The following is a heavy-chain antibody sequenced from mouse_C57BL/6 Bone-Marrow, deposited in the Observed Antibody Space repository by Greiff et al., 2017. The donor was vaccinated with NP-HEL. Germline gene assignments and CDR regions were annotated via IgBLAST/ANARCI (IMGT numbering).Heavy chain of an antibody. D-gene: IGHD1-1*01. CDR2: IDPNSGGT. V-gene: IGHV1-72*01. Sequence: QVQLQQPGADLVKPGASVKLSCTASGYTFTSYWMPWVKQRPGRGLEWIGRIDPNSGGTKFNEKFTTKATLSVDKPSSTADMQLSSLTSEDSAVYYCARYDYGSRGWYFDVWGTGTTVTISS. CDR3: ARYDYGSRGWYFDV. J-gene: IGHJ1*03. CDR1: GYTFTSYW.